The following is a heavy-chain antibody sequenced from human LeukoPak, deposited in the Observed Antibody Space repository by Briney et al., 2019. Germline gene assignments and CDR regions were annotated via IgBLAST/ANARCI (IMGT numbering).Heavy chain of an antibody. CDR2: IWYDGSDK. V-gene: IGHV3-33*01. J-gene: IGHJ6*02. D-gene: IGHD3-10*01. CDR3: ARARRGVNYYRDHYYYGMDV. Sequence: PGTSLRLSCAASGFTFSGHGMHWVRQAPGKGLEWVAVIWYDGSDKYYADSVKGRLTISRDNSKNTLYLQMSSLRAEDTAVYYCARARRGVNYYRDHYYYGMDVWGQGTTVTVSS. CDR1: GFTFSGHG.